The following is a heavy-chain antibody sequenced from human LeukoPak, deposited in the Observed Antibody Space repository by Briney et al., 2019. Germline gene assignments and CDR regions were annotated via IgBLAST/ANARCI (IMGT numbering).Heavy chain of an antibody. CDR1: GFNFISHW. D-gene: IGHD1-1*01. CDR3: AKDHGRPHDY. CDR2: ISGSGGST. Sequence: GGSLRLSCAASGFNFISHWMTWVRQAPGKGLEWVSAISGSGGSTYYADSVKGRFTISRDNSKNTLYLQMNSLRAEDTAVYYCAKDHGRPHDYWGQGTLVTVSS. V-gene: IGHV3-23*01. J-gene: IGHJ4*02.